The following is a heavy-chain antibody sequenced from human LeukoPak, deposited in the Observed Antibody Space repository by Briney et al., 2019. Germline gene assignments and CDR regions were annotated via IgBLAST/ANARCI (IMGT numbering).Heavy chain of an antibody. Sequence: SETLSLTCTVSGGSISSGSYYWSWIRQPAGKGLEWIGRIYTSGSTNYNPSLKSRVTISVDTSKNQFSLKLSSVTAADTAVYYCARDHEDGVWYFDYWGQGTLVTVSS. CDR2: IYTSGST. D-gene: IGHD2-8*01. CDR3: ARDHEDGVWYFDY. V-gene: IGHV4-61*02. CDR1: GGSISSGSYY. J-gene: IGHJ4*02.